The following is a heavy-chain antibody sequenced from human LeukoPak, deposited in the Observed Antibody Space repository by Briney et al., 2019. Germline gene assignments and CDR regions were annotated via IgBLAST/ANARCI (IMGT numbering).Heavy chain of an antibody. D-gene: IGHD3-22*01. CDR1: GFTFSSYA. CDR3: AKKGLDDDSSSYYYFLSFGPFDY. CDR2: ISGSGGST. J-gene: IGHJ4*02. Sequence: GGSLRLSCAASGFTFSSYAMSWVRQAPGKGLEWVSAISGSGGSTYYADSVKGRFTISRDNSTNTLYLQMNSLRAEDTAVYYCAKKGLDDDSSSYYYFLSFGPFDYWGQGTLVTVSS. V-gene: IGHV3-23*01.